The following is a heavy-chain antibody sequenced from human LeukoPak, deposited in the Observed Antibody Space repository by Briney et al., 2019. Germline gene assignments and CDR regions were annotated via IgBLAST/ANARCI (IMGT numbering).Heavy chain of an antibody. CDR3: ARPGIAVAKNWFDP. Sequence: SETLSLTCAVYGGSFSGYYWSWIRQPPGKGLEWIGEINHSGSTNYNPSLRSRVTISVDTPKNQFSLKLSSVTAADTAVYYCARPGIAVAKNWFDPWGQGTLVTVSS. CDR2: INHSGST. V-gene: IGHV4-34*01. J-gene: IGHJ5*02. D-gene: IGHD6-19*01. CDR1: GGSFSGYY.